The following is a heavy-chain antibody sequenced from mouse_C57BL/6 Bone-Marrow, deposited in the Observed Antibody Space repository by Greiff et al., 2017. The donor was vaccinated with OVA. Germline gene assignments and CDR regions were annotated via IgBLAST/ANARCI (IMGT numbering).Heavy chain of an antibody. CDR3: ARYGYAAWFAY. J-gene: IGHJ3*01. CDR2: IYPGSGST. V-gene: IGHV1-55*01. D-gene: IGHD2-2*01. Sequence: QVHVKQPGAELVKPGASVKMSCKASGYTFTSYWITWVKQRPGQGLEWIGDIYPGSGSTNYNEKFKSKATLTVDTSSSTAYMQLSSLTSEDSAVYYCARYGYAAWFAYWGQGTLVTVSA. CDR1: GYTFTSYW.